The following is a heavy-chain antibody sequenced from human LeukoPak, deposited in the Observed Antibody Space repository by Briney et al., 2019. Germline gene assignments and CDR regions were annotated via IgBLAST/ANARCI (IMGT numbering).Heavy chain of an antibody. CDR2: TYHSGST. CDR3: ARVGPWDGDDNWFDP. CDR1: GGSISSGGYS. D-gene: IGHD4-17*01. V-gene: IGHV4-30-2*01. J-gene: IGHJ5*02. Sequence: SQTLSLTCAVSGGSISSGGYSWSWIRQPPGKGLEWIGYTYHSGSTYYNPSLKSRVTISVDRSKNQFSLKLSSVTAADTAVYYCARVGPWDGDDNWFDPWGQGTLVTVSS.